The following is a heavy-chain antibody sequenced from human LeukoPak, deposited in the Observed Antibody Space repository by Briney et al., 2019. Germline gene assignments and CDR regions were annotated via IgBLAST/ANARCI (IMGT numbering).Heavy chain of an antibody. D-gene: IGHD5-12*01. CDR2: IIPIFGTA. Sequence: SVKVSCKASGGTFSSYAISWVRQAPGQGLEWMGGIIPIFGTANYAQKFQGRVTITADESTSTAYMELSSLRSEDTAVYYCAIVPSGYGGYTNYYYYGMDVWGQGTTVAVSS. V-gene: IGHV1-69*13. CDR3: AIVPSGYGGYTNYYYYGMDV. CDR1: GGTFSSYA. J-gene: IGHJ6*02.